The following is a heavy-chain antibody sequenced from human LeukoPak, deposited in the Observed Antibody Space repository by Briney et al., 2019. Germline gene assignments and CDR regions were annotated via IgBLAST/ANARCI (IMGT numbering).Heavy chain of an antibody. J-gene: IGHJ4*02. CDR2: IYYSGST. CDR3: ARHGDYSNFLDY. CDR1: GGSISSYY. V-gene: IGHV4-59*08. Sequence: SETLSLTCTVSGGSISSYYWSWIRQPPGKGLEWIGYIYYSGSTNYNPSLKSRVTISVDTSKNQFSLKLSSVTAADTAVDYCARHGDYSNFLDYWGQGTLVTVSS. D-gene: IGHD4-11*01.